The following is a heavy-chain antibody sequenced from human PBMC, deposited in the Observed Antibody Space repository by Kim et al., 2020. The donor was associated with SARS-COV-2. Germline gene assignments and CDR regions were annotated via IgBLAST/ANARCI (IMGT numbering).Heavy chain of an antibody. CDR3: ARDGSSSWYPNYYYYGMDV. CDR1: GFTFSSYW. Sequence: GGSLRLSCAASGFTFSSYWMSWVRQAPGKGLEWVANIKQDGSEKYYVDSVKGRFTISRDNAKNSLYLQMNSLRAEDTAVYYCARDGSSSWYPNYYYYGMDVWGQGTTVTVSS. J-gene: IGHJ6*02. CDR2: IKQDGSEK. D-gene: IGHD6-13*01. V-gene: IGHV3-7*01.